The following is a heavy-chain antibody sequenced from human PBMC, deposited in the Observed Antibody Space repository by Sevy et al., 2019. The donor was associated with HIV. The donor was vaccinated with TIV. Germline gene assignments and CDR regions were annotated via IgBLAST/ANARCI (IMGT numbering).Heavy chain of an antibody. Sequence: GGSLRLSCVSSGFTFSTYDMHWVRQVTGKGLEWISGVGPAGDQFYPGSVKGRFTISRENAKNSIYLHMNNLRAGDTAVYYCARSGGYSDYGIDVWGQGTTVTVSS. V-gene: IGHV3-13*05. CDR3: ARSGGYSDYGIDV. J-gene: IGHJ6*02. D-gene: IGHD5-12*01. CDR2: VGPAGDQ. CDR1: GFTFSTYD.